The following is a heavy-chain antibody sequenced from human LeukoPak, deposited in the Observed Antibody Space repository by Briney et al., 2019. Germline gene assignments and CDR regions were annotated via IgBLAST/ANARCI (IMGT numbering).Heavy chain of an antibody. J-gene: IGHJ5*02. CDR2: VNHSGGT. Sequence: PSETLSLTCAVNGGSFSGFYCTWIRQPPGKGLEWIGEVNHSGGTQYNPSLKSRVTLSVDSSKNHFSLKLTSATAADTAVYYCARGRSHNWFDPWGQGTLVIVSS. CDR1: GGSFSGFY. CDR3: ARGRSHNWFDP. V-gene: IGHV4-34*01.